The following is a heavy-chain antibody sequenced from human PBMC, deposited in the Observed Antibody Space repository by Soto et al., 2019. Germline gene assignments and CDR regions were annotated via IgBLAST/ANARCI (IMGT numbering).Heavy chain of an antibody. V-gene: IGHV1-24*01. CDR3: ATVMHNWNDIPAFDI. CDR2: FDPEDGET. CDR1: GYTLTELS. Sequence: ALVKVSCKVSGYTLTELSMHWVRQAPGKGLEWMGGFDPEDGETIYAQKFQGRVTMTEDTSTDTAYMELSSLRSEDTAVYYCATVMHNWNDIPAFDIWGQGTMVTVSS. J-gene: IGHJ3*02. D-gene: IGHD1-20*01.